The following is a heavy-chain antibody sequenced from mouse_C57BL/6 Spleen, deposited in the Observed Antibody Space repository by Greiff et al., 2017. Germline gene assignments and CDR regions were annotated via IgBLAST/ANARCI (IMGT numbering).Heavy chain of an antibody. CDR1: GFPITSGYY. J-gene: IGHJ1*03. V-gene: IGHV12-3*01. Sequence: VQVVESGPGLVKPSQSLFLTCSITGFPITSGYYWILIRQSPGKPLEWMGYITHSGETFYNPSLQSPISITRETSKNQFFLQLNSVTTEDTAMYYCAGDKRYFDVWGTGTTVTVSS. CDR2: ITHSGET. CDR3: AGDKRYFDV.